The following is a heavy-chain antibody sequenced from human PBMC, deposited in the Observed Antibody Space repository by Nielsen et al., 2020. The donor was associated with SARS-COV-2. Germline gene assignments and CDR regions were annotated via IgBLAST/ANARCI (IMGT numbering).Heavy chain of an antibody. Sequence: GGSLRLSCAASGFTFSSYSINWVRQAPGQGLEWMGWMSPSSANVGYAQKFQGRLTVTRNISTSTVYMELSSLRSDDTAVYFCAREDVGRDVTSWLDHWGQGALITVSS. CDR1: GFTFSSYS. V-gene: IGHV1-8*02. CDR2: MSPSSANV. J-gene: IGHJ5*02. CDR3: AREDVGRDVTSWLDH. D-gene: IGHD5-24*01.